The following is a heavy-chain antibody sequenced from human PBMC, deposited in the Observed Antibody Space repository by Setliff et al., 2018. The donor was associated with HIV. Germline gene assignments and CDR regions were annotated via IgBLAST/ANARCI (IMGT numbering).Heavy chain of an antibody. D-gene: IGHD3-9*01. J-gene: IGHJ6*03. CDR2: IFYSGRS. CDR1: GYPISSGYY. Sequence: SETLSLTCTVSGYPISSGYYWGWIRQPPGKGLEWIGSIFYSGRSTYNPSLRSRVTISVDTSKNQLSLSLTSVTAADTAVYYCARGHDNKYYYFYYMDVWGKGTTVTVSS. CDR3: ARGHDNKYYYFYYMDV. V-gene: IGHV4-38-2*02.